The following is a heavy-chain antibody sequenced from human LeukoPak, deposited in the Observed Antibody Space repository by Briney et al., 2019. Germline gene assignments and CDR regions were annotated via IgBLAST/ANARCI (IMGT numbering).Heavy chain of an antibody. CDR2: ISYDGSNK. Sequence: GRSLRLSCAASGFTFSSYGMHWVRQAPGKGLEWVAVISYDGSNKYYADSVKGRFTISRDNSKNTLYLQMNSLRAEDTAVYYCAKCSTPGYTSGWCNWIDPWGQGTLVTVSS. J-gene: IGHJ5*02. CDR3: AKCSTPGYTSGWCNWIDP. CDR1: GFTFSSYG. D-gene: IGHD6-19*01. V-gene: IGHV3-30*18.